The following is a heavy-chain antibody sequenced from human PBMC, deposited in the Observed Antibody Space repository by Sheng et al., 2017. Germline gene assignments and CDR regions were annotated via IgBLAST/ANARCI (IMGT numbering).Heavy chain of an antibody. V-gene: IGHV3-48*03. J-gene: IGHJ6*02. CDR1: GFTFSSYE. CDR2: ISSSGSTI. D-gene: IGHD2-8*01. Sequence: EVQLVESGGGLVQPGGSLRLSCAASGFTFSSYEMNWVRQAPGKGLEWVSYISSSGSTIYYADSVKGRFTISRDNAKNSLYLQMNSLRAEDTAVYYCARDQDCTNGVCYTFYYYYGMDVWGQGTTVTV. CDR3: ARDQDCTNGVCYTFYYYYGMDV.